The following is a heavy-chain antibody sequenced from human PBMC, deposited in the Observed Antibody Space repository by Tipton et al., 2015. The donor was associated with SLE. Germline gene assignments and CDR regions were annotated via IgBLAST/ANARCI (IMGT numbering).Heavy chain of an antibody. CDR3: TRSLYNTNWFWFDP. D-gene: IGHD6-13*01. Sequence: TLSLTCIVSSGSISSYYWTWIRQPPGKGLEWIGDVHKSGTTNYNPSLKSRVTISLGTSTNQFSLRLSSVTAADTAVYFCTRSLYNTNWFWFDPWGQGTLVIVSS. CDR2: VHKSGTT. V-gene: IGHV4-59*01. CDR1: SGSISSYY. J-gene: IGHJ5*02.